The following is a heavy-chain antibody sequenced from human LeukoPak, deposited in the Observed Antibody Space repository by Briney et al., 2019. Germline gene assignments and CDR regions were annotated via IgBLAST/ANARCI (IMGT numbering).Heavy chain of an antibody. D-gene: IGHD3-22*01. J-gene: IGHJ4*02. CDR2: ISGYNGNT. CDR1: GYTFSSYG. V-gene: IGHV1-18*01. Sequence: ASVKVSCKATGYTFSSYGINWVRQAPGQGLEWMGWISGYNGNTEYAQKFQGRVTMTTDTSTRTAYMELRSLRSDDTAVYFCAREGSDYYDTSGSSHWGQGTLVTVSS. CDR3: AREGSDYYDTSGSSH.